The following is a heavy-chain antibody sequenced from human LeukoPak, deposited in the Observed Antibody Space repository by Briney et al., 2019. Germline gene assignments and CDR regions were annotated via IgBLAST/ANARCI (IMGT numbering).Heavy chain of an antibody. D-gene: IGHD3-3*01. J-gene: IGHJ4*02. V-gene: IGHV3-48*03. Sequence: PGGSLRLSCAASGFTFRTYEMNWVRQPPGRGLEWVSYISGSGTTIYYADSVKGRFTISRDNPKNTLYLQMNSLRAEDTAVYYCAKDFWSGYYPNCWGQGTLVTVSS. CDR3: AKDFWSGYYPNC. CDR1: GFTFRTYE. CDR2: ISGSGTTI.